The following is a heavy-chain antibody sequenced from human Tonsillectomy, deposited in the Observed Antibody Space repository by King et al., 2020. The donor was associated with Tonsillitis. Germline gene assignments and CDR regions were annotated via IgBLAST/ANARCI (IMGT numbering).Heavy chain of an antibody. V-gene: IGHV3-30*17. D-gene: IGHD3-10*01. CDR3: ARDSADYSYYYYMDV. CDR2: ISYDGTNN. CDR1: GFTFSTYA. Sequence: VQLVESGGGVVQPGRSLRLSCAASGFTFSTYAMHWVRQAPGKGLEWGAVISYDGTNNYYADSVKGRFTISRDNSKNTLYLQMNSLRAEDTAVYYCARDSADYSYYYYMDVWGKGTTVTVSS. J-gene: IGHJ6*03.